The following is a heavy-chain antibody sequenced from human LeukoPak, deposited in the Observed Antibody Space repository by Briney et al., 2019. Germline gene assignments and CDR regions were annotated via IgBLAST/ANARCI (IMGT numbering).Heavy chain of an antibody. CDR1: GYTFTSYA. Sequence: ASVKVSCKASGYTFTSYAMNWVRQAPGQGLEWMGWINTNTGNPTYAQGFTGRFVFSLDTSVSTAYLQISSLKAEDTAVYYCARDFLMTGYSSGWSKYWGQGTLVTVSS. CDR2: INTNTGNP. V-gene: IGHV7-4-1*02. D-gene: IGHD6-19*01. CDR3: ARDFLMTGYSSGWSKY. J-gene: IGHJ4*02.